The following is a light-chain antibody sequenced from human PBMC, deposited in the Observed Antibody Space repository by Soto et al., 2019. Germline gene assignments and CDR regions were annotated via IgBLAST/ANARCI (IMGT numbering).Light chain of an antibody. V-gene: IGKV3-20*01. CDR3: QPYGGSPIT. J-gene: IGKJ5*01. CDR1: QSVSSSY. CDR2: GAS. Sequence: EIVLTQSPGTLSLSPGERATLSCRASQSVSSSYLAWYQQKPGQAPRLLIYGASSRATGIPDRFSGSGSGTDFTLTISRLEPEDFAVYYCQPYGGSPITFGQGTRLEIK.